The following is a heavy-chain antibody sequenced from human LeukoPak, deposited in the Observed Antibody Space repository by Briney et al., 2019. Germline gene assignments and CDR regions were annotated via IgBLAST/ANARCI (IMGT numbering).Heavy chain of an antibody. CDR2: TSSRSTYI. V-gene: IGHV3-21*01. CDR3: ARLTLGELTPFEY. Sequence: KPGGSLRLSCAASGFAFNNYSMNWVRQAPGMGLEWVSSTSSRSTYIFYADSVKGRFTISRDNAKNSLYLQMNRLRAEDTAVYYCARLTLGELTPFEYWGQGTLVTVSS. CDR1: GFAFNNYS. D-gene: IGHD3-10*01. J-gene: IGHJ4*02.